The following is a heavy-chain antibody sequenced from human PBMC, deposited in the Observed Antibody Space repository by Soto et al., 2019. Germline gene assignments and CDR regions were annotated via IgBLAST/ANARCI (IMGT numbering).Heavy chain of an antibody. D-gene: IGHD3-10*01. Sequence: PSETLSLTCTVSGGSISSGDYYWSWIRQPPGKGLEWIGYIYYSGSTYYNPSPKSRVTISVDTSKNQFSLKLSSVTAADTVVYYCGAGERQKDVWGQGTTVTVSS. CDR2: IYYSGST. CDR3: GAGERQKDV. CDR1: GGSISSGDYY. J-gene: IGHJ6*02. V-gene: IGHV4-30-4*01.